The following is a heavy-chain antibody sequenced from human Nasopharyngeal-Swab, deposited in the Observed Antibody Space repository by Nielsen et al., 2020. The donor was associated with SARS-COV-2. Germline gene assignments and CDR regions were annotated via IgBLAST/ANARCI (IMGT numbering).Heavy chain of an antibody. CDR2: IWFDGSNK. Sequence: LKISCAASAFTFSKHGMHWVRQAPGKGLEWVAVIWFDGSNKYYADFVEGRFTISRDNSKDTLYLQLNSLRVEDTAVYYCAREGENSRSSRRMGYDYYGMDVWGQGTTVTVSS. CDR1: AFTFSKHG. V-gene: IGHV3-33*01. CDR3: AREGENSRSSRRMGYDYYGMDV. D-gene: IGHD6-6*01. J-gene: IGHJ6*02.